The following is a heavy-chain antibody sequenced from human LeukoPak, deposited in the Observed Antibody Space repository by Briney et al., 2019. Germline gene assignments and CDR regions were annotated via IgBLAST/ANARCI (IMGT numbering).Heavy chain of an antibody. CDR1: GFTFSTYG. V-gene: IGHV3-30*18. D-gene: IGHD3-9*01. CDR2: TSFDGSKQ. Sequence: GGSLRLSCAASGFTFSTYGMHWVRQAPGKGLEWVAVTSFDGSKQYYADSVQGRFTISRDNFKTTLFLQMNSLRAEDTAVYYCAKGIRDFSWLPTFDWWGQGILVTVSS. J-gene: IGHJ4*02. CDR3: AKGIRDFSWLPTFDW.